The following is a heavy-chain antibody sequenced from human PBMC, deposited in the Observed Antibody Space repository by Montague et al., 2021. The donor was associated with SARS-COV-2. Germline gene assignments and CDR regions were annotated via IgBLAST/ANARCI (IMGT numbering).Heavy chain of an antibody. CDR1: GFTFSSYE. Sequence: LSLSLAASGFTFSSYEMNWVRQAPGKGLEWVSYISSSGSTIYYADSVKGRFTISRDNAKNSLYLQMNSLRAEDTAVYYCARDVGELFFLVDAFDIWGQGTMVTVSS. CDR2: ISSSGSTI. J-gene: IGHJ3*02. CDR3: ARDVGELFFLVDAFDI. V-gene: IGHV3-48*03. D-gene: IGHD3-16*01.